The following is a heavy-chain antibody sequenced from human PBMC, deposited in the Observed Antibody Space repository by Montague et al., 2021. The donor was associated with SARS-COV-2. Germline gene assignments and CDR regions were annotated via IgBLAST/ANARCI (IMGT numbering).Heavy chain of an antibody. CDR3: VRDHPYGGPRGAYDI. V-gene: IGHV4-59*01. CDR2: IYDGGAV. J-gene: IGHJ3*02. CDR1: GGSITGYY. Sequence: SETLSLTCTVSGGSITGYYWCWLRRSPGKGQEWIAYIYDGGAVNNNPSLGSRVTISTDTSKNQLSLKVNSVTAADTAVYYCVRDHPYGGPRGAYDIWGQGTVVTVSS. D-gene: IGHD4-23*01.